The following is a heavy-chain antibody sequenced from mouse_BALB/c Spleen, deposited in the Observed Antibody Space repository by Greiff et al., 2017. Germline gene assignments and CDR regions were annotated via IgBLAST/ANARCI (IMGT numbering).Heavy chain of an antibody. J-gene: IGHJ2*01. D-gene: IGHD2-10*02. CDR1: GYTFTSYW. CDR3: ARSAGYGNHYFDY. V-gene: IGHV1-87*01. CDR2: IYPGDGDT. Sequence: QVQLQQSGAELARPGASVKLSCKASGYTFTSYWMQWVKQRPGQGLEWIGAIYPGDGDTRYTQKFKGKATLTADKSSSTAYMQLSSLASEDSAVYYCARSAGYGNHYFDYWGQGTTLTVSS.